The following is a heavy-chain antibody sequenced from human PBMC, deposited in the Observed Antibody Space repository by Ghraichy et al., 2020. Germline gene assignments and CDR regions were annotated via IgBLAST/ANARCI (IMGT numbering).Heavy chain of an antibody. CDR3: ARDLTVLHGSEWYAEPRYYYYGMDV. D-gene: IGHD1-26*01. J-gene: IGHJ6*02. V-gene: IGHV3-48*01. CDR2: IGSSTSTM. CDR1: GFTFSTYI. Sequence: GGSLRLSCEASGFTFSTYIMNWVRQAPGKGLEWVSYIGSSTSTMHYADSVKGRFTISRDNAKNSLYLQMNSLRAEDTAVYYCARDLTVLHGSEWYAEPRYYYYGMDVWGQGTTVTVSS.